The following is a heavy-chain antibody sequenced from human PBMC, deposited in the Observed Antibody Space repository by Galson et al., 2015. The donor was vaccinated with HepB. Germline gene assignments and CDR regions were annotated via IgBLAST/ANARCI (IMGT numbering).Heavy chain of an antibody. D-gene: IGHD3-10*01. Sequence: SLRLSCAASKFILANYAMTWVRQAPGKGLEWVAVIWYDGSNKYYADSVKGRFTISRDNSKNTLYLQMNSLRAEDTAVYYCARGSRGWIWFGEFLFDYWGQGTLVTVSS. CDR2: IWYDGSNK. CDR1: KFILANYA. CDR3: ARGSRGWIWFGEFLFDY. V-gene: IGHV3-33*08. J-gene: IGHJ4*02.